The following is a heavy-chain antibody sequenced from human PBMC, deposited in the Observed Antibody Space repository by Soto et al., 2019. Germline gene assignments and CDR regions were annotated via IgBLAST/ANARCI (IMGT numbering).Heavy chain of an antibody. Sequence: PGGSLRLSCAASGFMFNTYAMTWVRQAPGKGLEWVATITNTGGGTYYADSVKGRFTISRDNSNNRLYLQMYSLRAEDTAVYFCANRPRYYNMDVWGQGTTVTVS. CDR2: ITNTGGGT. V-gene: IGHV3-23*01. CDR1: GFMFNTYA. J-gene: IGHJ6*02. CDR3: ANRPRYYNMDV.